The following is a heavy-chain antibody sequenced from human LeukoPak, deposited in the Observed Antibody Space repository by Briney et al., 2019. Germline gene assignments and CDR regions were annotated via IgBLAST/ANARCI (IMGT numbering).Heavy chain of an antibody. D-gene: IGHD4-23*01. CDR2: ISAYNGDI. Sequence: ASVKVSCKASGYTFTSYAMHWVRQAPGQRLEWMGWISAYNGDINYAQKFQGRVTMTTDTSTSTAYMELRSLRSDGTAIYYCARVGRDYGGNRFSDYWGQGTLVTVSS. J-gene: IGHJ4*02. CDR1: GYTFTSYA. CDR3: ARVGRDYGGNRFSDY. V-gene: IGHV1-3*01.